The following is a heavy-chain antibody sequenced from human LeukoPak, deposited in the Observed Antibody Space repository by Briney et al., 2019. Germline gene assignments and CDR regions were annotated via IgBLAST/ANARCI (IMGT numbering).Heavy chain of an antibody. CDR2: IYHNGST. J-gene: IGHJ4*02. D-gene: IGHD3-10*01. Sequence: SETLSLTCTVSGGSISSSSYYWGWIRQPPGKGLEWIGSIYHNGSTYYNPSLKSRVTISVDTSKNQFSLKLSSVTAADTAVYYCARVFGSGPPRYYFDYWGQGTLVTVSS. CDR1: GGSISSSSYY. CDR3: ARVFGSGPPRYYFDY. V-gene: IGHV4-39*07.